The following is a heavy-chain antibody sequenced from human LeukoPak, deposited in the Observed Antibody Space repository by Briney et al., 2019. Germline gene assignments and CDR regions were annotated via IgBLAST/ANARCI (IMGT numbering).Heavy chain of an antibody. D-gene: IGHD3-10*01. CDR1: GGSFSGYY. V-gene: IGHV4-34*01. J-gene: IGHJ3*02. CDR3: AREGNYYGSGGDAFDI. Sequence: SETLSLTCAVYGGSFSGYYWSWIRQPPGKGLEWSGEINHSGSTNYNPSLKSRVTISVDTSKNQFSLTLSSVTAADTAVYYCAREGNYYGSGGDAFDIWGQGTMVTVSS. CDR2: INHSGST.